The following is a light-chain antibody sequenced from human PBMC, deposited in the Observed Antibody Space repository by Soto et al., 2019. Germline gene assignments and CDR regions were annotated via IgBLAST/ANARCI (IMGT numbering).Light chain of an antibody. V-gene: IGKV3D-20*01. CDR3: QQYGSSPFT. Sequence: EIVLTQSPATLSLSPGERATLSCGASQSVGSTNLAWYQQKPGLAPRLLIYDASSRASGIPDSFSGSGSGTDFTLTISRLEPEDFAVYHCQQYGSSPFTFGPGTKVDIK. J-gene: IGKJ3*01. CDR2: DAS. CDR1: QSVGSTN.